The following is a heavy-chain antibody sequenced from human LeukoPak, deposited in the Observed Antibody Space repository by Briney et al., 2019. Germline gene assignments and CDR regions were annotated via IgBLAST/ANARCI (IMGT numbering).Heavy chain of an antibody. CDR1: GLTVSTNY. Sequence: PGGSLRLSCAASGLTVSTNYMSWVRQAPGKGLEWVSVIYSGGNTYYADSVKGRFTISRDNSKNTLYPQMNSLRAEDTAVFYCARALFWSGFFDYWGQGTLVTVSS. J-gene: IGHJ4*02. CDR2: IYSGGNT. V-gene: IGHV3-66*02. CDR3: ARALFWSGFFDY. D-gene: IGHD3-3*01.